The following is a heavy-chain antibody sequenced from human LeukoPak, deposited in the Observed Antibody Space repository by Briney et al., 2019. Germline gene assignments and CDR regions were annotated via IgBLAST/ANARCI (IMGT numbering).Heavy chain of an antibody. J-gene: IGHJ4*02. Sequence: PSETLSLTCAVYGGSFSGYYWSWIRQPPWKGLEWIGKINHSGSTNYNPSLKSRVTISVDMSKNQFSLKLSSVTAADTAVYYCARPSIAVAGRFDYWGQGTLVTVSS. CDR2: INHSGST. CDR3: ARPSIAVAGRFDY. V-gene: IGHV4-34*01. D-gene: IGHD6-19*01. CDR1: GGSFSGYY.